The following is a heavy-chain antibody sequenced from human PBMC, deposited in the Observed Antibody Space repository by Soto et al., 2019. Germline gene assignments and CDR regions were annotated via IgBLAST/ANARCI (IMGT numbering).Heavy chain of an antibody. CDR2: LIPIFGTA. Sequence: QVQLVQSGAEVKKPGSSVKVSCNASGGTFSSYAISWVRQAPGPGLEWMGGLIPIFGTANYAQKFQARVTITADESTSTADMELSSLRSEDTAVYYCARATPDSSGYYFYHFDYWGQGTLVTVSS. V-gene: IGHV1-69*01. D-gene: IGHD3-22*01. CDR3: ARATPDSSGYYFYHFDY. J-gene: IGHJ4*02. CDR1: GGTFSSYA.